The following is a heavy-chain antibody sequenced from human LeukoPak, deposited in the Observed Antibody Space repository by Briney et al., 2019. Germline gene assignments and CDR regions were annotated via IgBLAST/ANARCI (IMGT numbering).Heavy chain of an antibody. CDR1: GFTFSSYE. V-gene: IGHV3-48*03. CDR2: ISSSGSTI. Sequence: GGSLRLSCAASGFTFSSYEMNWVRQAPGKGLEWVSYISSSGSTIYYADSVKGRFTISRDNAKNSLYLQMNSLRAEDTAVYYCARYSSGWTDYYYYGMDVCGQGTTVTVSS. D-gene: IGHD6-19*01. J-gene: IGHJ6*02. CDR3: ARYSSGWTDYYYYGMDV.